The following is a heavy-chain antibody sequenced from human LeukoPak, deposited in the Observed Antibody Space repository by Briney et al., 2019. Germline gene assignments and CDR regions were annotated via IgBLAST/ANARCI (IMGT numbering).Heavy chain of an antibody. J-gene: IGHJ4*02. CDR2: IYYSGST. CDR1: GASINSGDYY. V-gene: IGHV4-61*08. Sequence: SETLSLTCTVSGASINSGDYYWSWNRQPPGKGLEWIGYIYYSGSTNYNPSLKSRVTISVDTSKNQFSLKLSSVTAADTAVYYCARGPHRRGTFDYWGQGTLVTVSS. CDR3: ARGPHRRGTFDY. D-gene: IGHD3-16*01.